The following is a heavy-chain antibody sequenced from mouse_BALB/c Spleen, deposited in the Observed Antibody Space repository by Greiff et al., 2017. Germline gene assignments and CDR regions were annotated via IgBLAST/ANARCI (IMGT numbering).Heavy chain of an antibody. J-gene: IGHJ2*01. D-gene: IGHD2-4*01. CDR1: GDSITSGY. CDR3: AGYTGLDYDYAFDY. CDR2: ISYSGST. Sequence: EVQGVESGPSLVKPSQSLSLTCSVTGDSITSGYWNWIRKFPGNELEYMGYISYSGSTYYNPSHKSRISITRDTSKNQYYLQFNSVTTEDTATYCCAGYTGLDYDYAFDYWGQGTTLTVSA. V-gene: IGHV3-8*02.